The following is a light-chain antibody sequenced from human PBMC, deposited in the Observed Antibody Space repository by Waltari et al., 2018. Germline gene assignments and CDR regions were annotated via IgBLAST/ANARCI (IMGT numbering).Light chain of an antibody. J-gene: IGKJ2*01. CDR1: QTISYN. V-gene: IGKV3-15*01. CDR2: GAS. CDR3: QHYHQWPPYT. Sequence: EIVLTQSPSTLSVSPGEIAILSCRASQTISYNLAWYQQRPGQPPRLLIYGASARAAAIPVRFSGSGSGTEFTLTISGLQSEDFAVYYCQHYHQWPPYTFGQGTKVE.